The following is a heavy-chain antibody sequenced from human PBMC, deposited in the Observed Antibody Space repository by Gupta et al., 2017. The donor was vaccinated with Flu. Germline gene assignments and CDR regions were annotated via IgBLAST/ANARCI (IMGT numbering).Heavy chain of an antibody. CDR3: ARGPNLDS. Sequence: EVPLVESGGGLVQPGGSLRLSCGVSGIAVSGNQMSWVRQAAGKDLEWVSIIYTGGDTYYTDSVKGRFTISRDISKNTVSLQMNSLRVDDTAVYYCARGPNLDSWGQGTLVTVSS. J-gene: IGHJ4*02. V-gene: IGHV3-66*02. CDR1: GIAVSGNQ. CDR2: IYTGGDT.